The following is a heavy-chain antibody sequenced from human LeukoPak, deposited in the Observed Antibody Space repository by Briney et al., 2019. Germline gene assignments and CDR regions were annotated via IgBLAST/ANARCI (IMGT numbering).Heavy chain of an antibody. D-gene: IGHD3-9*01. Sequence: GRSLRLSCAASGFTFDDYAMHWVRQAPGKGLEWVSGISWNSGSIGYADSVKGRFTISRDNAKNSLYLQMNSLRAEDTALHYCAKDSHYDILTGYYSNAFDIWGQGTMVTVSS. J-gene: IGHJ3*02. CDR3: AKDSHYDILTGYYSNAFDI. CDR1: GFTFDDYA. CDR2: ISWNSGSI. V-gene: IGHV3-9*01.